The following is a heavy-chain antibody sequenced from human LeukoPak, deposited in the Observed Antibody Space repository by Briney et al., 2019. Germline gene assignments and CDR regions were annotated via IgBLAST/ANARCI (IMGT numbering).Heavy chain of an antibody. CDR3: ARRLTQYDCFDP. J-gene: IGHJ5*02. V-gene: IGHV6-1*01. Sequence: SQTLSLTCAISGDSVSSNSVTWNWIRQSPSRGLEWLGRTYYRSTWYNDYAVSVRGRITVNPDTSQNQFSLHLNSVTPEDTAVYYCARRLTQYDCFDPWGQGILVTVSS. CDR2: TYYRSTWYN. CDR1: GDSVSSNSVT. D-gene: IGHD2-2*01.